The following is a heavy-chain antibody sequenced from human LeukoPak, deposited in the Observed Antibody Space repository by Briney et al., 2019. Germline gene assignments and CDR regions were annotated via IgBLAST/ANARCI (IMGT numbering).Heavy chain of an antibody. CDR3: ARGGMVRGVWGYYYYMDV. CDR2: ISYDGSNK. J-gene: IGHJ6*03. D-gene: IGHD3-10*01. Sequence: GGSLRLSCAPSGFTFSDYYMSWIRQAPGKGLEWVAVISYDGSNKYYADSVKGRFTISRDNSKNTLYLQMNSLRAEDTAVYYCARGGMVRGVWGYYYYMDVWGKGTTVTISS. V-gene: IGHV3-30*14. CDR1: GFTFSDYY.